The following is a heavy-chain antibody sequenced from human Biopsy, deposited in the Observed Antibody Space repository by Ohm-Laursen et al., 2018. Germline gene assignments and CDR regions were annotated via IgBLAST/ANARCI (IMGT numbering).Heavy chain of an antibody. J-gene: IGHJ6*02. Sequence: SLRLSCAASGFTFINYAMSWVRQAPGKGLEWVSAISGSAGSTNYADSVKGRFTISRDNSKNTLYLQLNSLRAEDTALYYCAKINPSSIYYYYGMDVWGQGTTVTVSS. CDR2: ISGSAGST. V-gene: IGHV3-23*01. CDR3: AKINPSSIYYYYGMDV. CDR1: GFTFINYA.